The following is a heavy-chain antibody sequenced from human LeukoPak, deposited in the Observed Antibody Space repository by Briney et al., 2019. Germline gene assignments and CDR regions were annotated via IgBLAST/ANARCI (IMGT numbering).Heavy chain of an antibody. V-gene: IGHV1-2*02. CDR3: ARDHIVVVTAIEGYYGMDV. CDR2: INPNSGGT. CDR1: GYTFTGYY. D-gene: IGHD2-21*02. Sequence: ASAKVSCKASGYTFTGYYMHWVRQAPGQGLEWMGWINPNSGGTNYAQKFQGRVTMTRDTSISTAYMELSRLRSDDTAVYYCARDHIVVVTAIEGYYGMDVWGQGTTVTVSS. J-gene: IGHJ6*02.